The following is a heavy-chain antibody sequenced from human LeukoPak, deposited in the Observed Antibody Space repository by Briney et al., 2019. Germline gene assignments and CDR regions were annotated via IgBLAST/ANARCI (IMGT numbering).Heavy chain of an antibody. D-gene: IGHD2-21*02. CDR1: GFIFSSYG. Sequence: PGGSLRLSCGASGFIFSSYGMHWVRQAPGKGREWVSIIWYDGSNEYYADSVEGRFTISRDNSKNTLYLQMNSLRAEDTDVYYCARGYGDRSSGADYWGQGTLVTVSS. V-gene: IGHV3-33*01. J-gene: IGHJ4*02. CDR3: ARGYGDRSSGADY. CDR2: IWYDGSNE.